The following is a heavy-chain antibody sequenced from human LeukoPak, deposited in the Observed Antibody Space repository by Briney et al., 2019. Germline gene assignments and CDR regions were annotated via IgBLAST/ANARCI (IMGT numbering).Heavy chain of an antibody. CDR1: GFTFSSYS. J-gene: IGHJ4*02. CDR3: ARDHAVAGPLDY. D-gene: IGHD6-19*01. CDR2: ISSSSSYI. Sequence: GGSLRLSCAASGFTFSSYSMNWVRQAPGKGLEWVSSISSSSSYIYYADSVKGRFTISRDNAKNSLYLQMNRLRAEATAVYYCARDHAVAGPLDYWGQGTLVTVSS. V-gene: IGHV3-21*01.